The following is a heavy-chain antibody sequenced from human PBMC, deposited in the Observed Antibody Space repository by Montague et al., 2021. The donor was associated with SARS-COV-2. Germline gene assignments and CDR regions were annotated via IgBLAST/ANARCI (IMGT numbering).Heavy chain of an antibody. Sequence: SLRLSCAASGFTFSSYWMSWVRQAPGKGLEWVANIKQDGSEKYYVDSVKGRFTISRDNAKNSLYLQMNSLRAEDTAVYYCARDLGAVVVAAIKYYYYGMDVWSQGTTVTVSS. D-gene: IGHD2-15*01. J-gene: IGHJ6*02. CDR3: ARDLGAVVVAAIKYYYYGMDV. CDR2: IKQDGSEK. CDR1: GFTFSSYW. V-gene: IGHV3-7*03.